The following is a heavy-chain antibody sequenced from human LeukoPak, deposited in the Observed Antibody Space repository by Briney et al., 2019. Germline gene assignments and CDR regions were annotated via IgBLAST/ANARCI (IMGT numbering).Heavy chain of an antibody. CDR3: ARRTSGAFAI. J-gene: IGHJ3*02. CDR1: GFPFSDHE. V-gene: IGHV3-48*03. CDR2: ISSSGSDK. Sequence: GGSLRLSCAASGFPFSDHEMNWVRQAPGKGLEWVSYISSSGSDKYYPDSVKGRFTISRDNAKDSLYLQMNSLRAEDTAVYYCARRTSGAFAIWGQGTKVTVSS.